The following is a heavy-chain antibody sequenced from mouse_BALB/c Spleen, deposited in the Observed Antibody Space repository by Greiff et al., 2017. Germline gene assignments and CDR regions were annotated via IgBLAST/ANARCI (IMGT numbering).Heavy chain of an antibody. CDR1: GFTFSSYY. CDR3: ARSGGTAMDD. D-gene: IGHD1-1*02. V-gene: IGHV5-6-2*01. CDR2: INSNGGST. J-gene: IGHJ4*01. Sequence: EVKLVESGGGLVKLGGSLKLSCAASGFTFSSYYMSWVRQTPEKRLELVAAINSNGGSTYYPDTVKGRFTISRDNAKNTLYLQMSSLTSEDTALYYCARSGGTAMDDWGQGTSATVAS.